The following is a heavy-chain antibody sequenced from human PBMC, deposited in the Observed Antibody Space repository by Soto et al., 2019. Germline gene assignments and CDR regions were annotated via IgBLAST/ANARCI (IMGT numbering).Heavy chain of an antibody. D-gene: IGHD3-16*01. J-gene: IGHJ6*03. Sequence: QVQLLESGPGLVKPSETLSLTCNVSGGSISGHYWSWVRQTPGKGLAWIGYIYYSGSTNYSPSLKSRVTSSVDTSKNQFSLRLTSVTAADTAVYYCARGPYYDLIWNYYYMDVWGKGTTGTVSS. CDR2: IYYSGST. CDR3: ARGPYYDLIWNYYYMDV. V-gene: IGHV4-59*08. CDR1: GGSISGHY.